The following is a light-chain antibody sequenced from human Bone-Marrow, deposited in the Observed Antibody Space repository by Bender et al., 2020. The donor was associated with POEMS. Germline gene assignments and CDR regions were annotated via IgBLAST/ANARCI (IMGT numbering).Light chain of an antibody. CDR1: SSNIGAGYD. CDR2: GNT. Sequence: QSVLTQPPSVSGAPGQRVTISCSGGSSNIGAGYDVHWYQQLPGTAPKVLIYGNTNRPSGVPDRFSGSKSGTSASLAITGLQAEDEADYYCQSYDNRLSASVFGGGTKVTVL. J-gene: IGLJ3*02. V-gene: IGLV1-40*01. CDR3: QSYDNRLSASV.